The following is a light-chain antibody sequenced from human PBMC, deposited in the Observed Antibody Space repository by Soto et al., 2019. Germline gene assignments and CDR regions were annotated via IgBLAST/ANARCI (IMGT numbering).Light chain of an antibody. J-gene: IGKJ3*01. CDR2: DAS. V-gene: IGKV3-11*01. CDR1: QSVSSS. CDR3: QQRSNWPPEVT. Sequence: EIVLTQSPDTLSLSPGERATLSCRASQSVSSSLAWYQQTPGQAPRLLIYDASNRATGIPDRFSGSGSGTDVTLTISSLEPEVFAVYYCQQRSNWPPEVTFGPGTKVDIK.